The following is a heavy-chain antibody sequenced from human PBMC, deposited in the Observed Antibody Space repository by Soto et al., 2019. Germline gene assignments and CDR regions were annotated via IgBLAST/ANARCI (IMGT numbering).Heavy chain of an antibody. J-gene: IGHJ3*02. Sequence: GGSLRLSCAASGFTLSDYSMHWVRQAAGKGLEYVSAISYKGDTTYYANSVKGRFTISRYNSKNTLYLQMGSLRAEDMAVYYCARVSGLGQAAFDIWGQGTMVTVSS. CDR1: GFTLSDYS. V-gene: IGHV3-64*01. CDR3: ARVSGLGQAAFDI. D-gene: IGHD1-1*01. CDR2: ISYKGDTT.